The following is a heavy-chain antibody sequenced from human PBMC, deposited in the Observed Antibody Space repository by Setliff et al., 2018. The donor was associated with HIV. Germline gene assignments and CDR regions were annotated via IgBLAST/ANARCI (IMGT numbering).Heavy chain of an antibody. CDR2: IHYTGST. V-gene: IGHV4-61*01. Sequence: PSETLSLTCSVSGGSVSSVNFYWSWIRQPPGKGLEWIGYIHYTGSTTYNPSLKSRVTISVDTSKNQFSLELSSVTAADTAVYYCARLGAEDFSDYDWVDYWGQGTLVTVSS. CDR1: GGSVSSVNFY. J-gene: IGHJ4*02. D-gene: IGHD5-12*01. CDR3: ARLGAEDFSDYDWVDY.